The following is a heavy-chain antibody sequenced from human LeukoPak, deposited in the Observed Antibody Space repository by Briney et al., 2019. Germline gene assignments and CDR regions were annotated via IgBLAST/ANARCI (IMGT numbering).Heavy chain of an antibody. CDR2: IHHSGST. V-gene: IGHV4-38-2*02. Sequence: SETLSLTCTVSGYSISSGYYWGWLRQPPGKGLEWIGSIHHSGSTNYNPSLKSRVTISLDTSKNQFSLKLSSVTAADTAVYYCARAYGGNSQYFQHWGQGTLVTVSS. CDR1: GYSISSGYY. D-gene: IGHD4-23*01. J-gene: IGHJ1*01. CDR3: ARAYGGNSQYFQH.